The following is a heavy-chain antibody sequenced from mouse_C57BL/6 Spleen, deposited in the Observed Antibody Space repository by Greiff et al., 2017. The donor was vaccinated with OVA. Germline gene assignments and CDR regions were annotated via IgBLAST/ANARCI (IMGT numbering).Heavy chain of an antibody. D-gene: IGHD2-3*01. CDR3: ARGDFYDGYYGYFDY. CDR2: ISSGSSTI. J-gene: IGHJ2*01. V-gene: IGHV5-17*01. CDR1: GFTFSDYG. Sequence: EVKLMESGGGLVKPGGSLKPSCAASGFTFSDYGMHWVRQAPEKGLEWVAYISSGSSTIYYADTVKGRFTISRDNAKNTLFLQMTSLRSEDTAMYYCARGDFYDGYYGYFDYWGQGTTLTVSS.